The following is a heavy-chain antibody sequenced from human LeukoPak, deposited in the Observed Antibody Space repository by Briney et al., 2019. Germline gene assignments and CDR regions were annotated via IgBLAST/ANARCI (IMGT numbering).Heavy chain of an antibody. CDR3: ARVEPPGYCSTASCRGLDH. Sequence: SETLSLTCTVSGGSISSGGYYWSWIRQFPGKGLEWIGYIYHSGSTYYNPSLKSRVTISVDTSKNQFSLKLTSVTAADTAVYYCARVEPPGYCSTASCRGLDHWGQGTLVTVSS. CDR1: GGSISSGGYY. J-gene: IGHJ4*02. D-gene: IGHD2-2*01. CDR2: IYHSGST. V-gene: IGHV4-31*03.